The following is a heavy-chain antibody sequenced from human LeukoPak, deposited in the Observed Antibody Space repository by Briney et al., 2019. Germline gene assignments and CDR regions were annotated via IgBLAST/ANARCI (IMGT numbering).Heavy chain of an antibody. CDR2: ISGTGAST. Sequence: GGSLRLSCVASGFTFSNYAMSWVRQAPGKGLEWVSAISGTGASTYYADSVKGRFSISRDNSKDTLHLHLNSLRADDTAVYYCAKSPIAAPYYFEYWGQRTLVTVSS. J-gene: IGHJ4*02. V-gene: IGHV3-23*01. CDR1: GFTFSNYA. D-gene: IGHD6-25*01. CDR3: AKSPIAAPYYFEY.